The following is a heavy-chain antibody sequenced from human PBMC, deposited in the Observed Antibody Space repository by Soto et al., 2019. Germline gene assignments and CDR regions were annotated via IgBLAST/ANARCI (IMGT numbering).Heavy chain of an antibody. V-gene: IGHV1-8*01. CDR3: ARGDYGSGSYVPSDYYYYYMDV. Sequence: GASVKVSCKASGYTFTSYDINWVRQATGQGLEWMGWTNPNSGNTGYAQKFQGRVTMTRNTSISTAYMELSSLRSEDTAVYYCARGDYGSGSYVPSDYYYYYMDVWGKGTTVTVSS. CDR2: TNPNSGNT. CDR1: GYTFTSYD. D-gene: IGHD3-10*01. J-gene: IGHJ6*03.